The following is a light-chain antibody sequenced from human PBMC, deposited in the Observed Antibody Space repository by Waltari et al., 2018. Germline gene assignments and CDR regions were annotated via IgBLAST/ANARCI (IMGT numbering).Light chain of an antibody. J-gene: IGLJ2*01. CDR1: SSDVGGYNY. Sequence: QSALTQPPSASGSPGQSVTISCTGTSSDVGGYNYVSWYQQHPGKAPKLMISEVSTRPSGVPDRFSGSKSGNTASLTVSGRRAEDEADYYCSSYAGNNNVVFGGGTKLTVL. CDR2: EVS. V-gene: IGLV2-8*01. CDR3: SSYAGNNNVV.